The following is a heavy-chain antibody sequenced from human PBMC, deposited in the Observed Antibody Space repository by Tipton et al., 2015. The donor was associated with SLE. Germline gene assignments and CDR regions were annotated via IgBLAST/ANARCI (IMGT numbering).Heavy chain of an antibody. CDR3: ARLTWSNGPFEY. D-gene: IGHD1-26*01. CDR2: IYYTGST. Sequence: TLSLTCTVSSGAISNYYWSWIRQPPGKGLEWIGYIYYTGSTNYNPSLKSRVTISVDTSKNQFSLQLISATAADTALYYCARLTWSNGPFEYWGQGPLVTVSS. CDR1: SGAISNYY. J-gene: IGHJ4*02. V-gene: IGHV4-59*08.